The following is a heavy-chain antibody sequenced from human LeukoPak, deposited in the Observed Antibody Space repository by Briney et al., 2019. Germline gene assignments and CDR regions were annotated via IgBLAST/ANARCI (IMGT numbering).Heavy chain of an antibody. CDR1: GYTFTGYY. Sequence: VASVKVSCKASGYTFTGYYMHWVRQVPGQALEWVGWINPNSGGTNYAQKFQGRVTMTRDTSITTAYMELSRLRSDDTAVYYCARGFSSWYLSPYYLEYCGQGTPVTVSS. V-gene: IGHV1-2*02. D-gene: IGHD6-13*01. CDR2: INPNSGGT. J-gene: IGHJ4*02. CDR3: ARGFSSWYLSPYYLEY.